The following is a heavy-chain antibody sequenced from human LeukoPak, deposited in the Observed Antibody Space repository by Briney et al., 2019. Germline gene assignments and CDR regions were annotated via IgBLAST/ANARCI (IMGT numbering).Heavy chain of an antibody. D-gene: IGHD3-3*01. Sequence: SETLSLTCTVSGGSISTSSYYWGWIRQPPGKGLEWIGTIHYSGSPYYNPSVKSRVTISVDTSKNQFSLNLSSVTAADTAVYYCASDYDFFYYYMDVWGKGTTVTVSS. CDR1: GGSISTSSYY. CDR2: IHYSGSP. CDR3: ASDYDFFYYYMDV. J-gene: IGHJ6*03. V-gene: IGHV4-39*01.